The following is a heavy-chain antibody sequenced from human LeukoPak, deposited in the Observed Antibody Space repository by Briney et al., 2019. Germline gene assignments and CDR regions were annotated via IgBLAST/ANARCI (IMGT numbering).Heavy chain of an antibody. Sequence: PSETLSLTCTVSGGSISSYYWSWIRHPPGKGLDGIGYIYYSGSTNYNPSLKSRVTISLDTSKNQFSLKLSSATAADTAVYYCASRHSKQQPYYYYMDIWGKGTTVTVSS. CDR1: GGSISSYY. V-gene: IGHV4-59*08. J-gene: IGHJ6*03. CDR2: IYYSGST. CDR3: ASRHSKQQPYYYYMDI. D-gene: IGHD6-13*01.